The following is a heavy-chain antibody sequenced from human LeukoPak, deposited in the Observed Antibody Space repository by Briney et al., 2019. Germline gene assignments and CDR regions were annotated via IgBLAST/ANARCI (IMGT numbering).Heavy chain of an antibody. V-gene: IGHV4-39*07. CDR3: ARGMVATIRGDAFDI. Sequence: SETLSLTCTVSGGSISSSSYYWGWIRQPPGKGLEWIGSIYYSGSTYYNPSLKSRVTISVDTSKNQFSLKLSSVTAADTAVYYCARGMVATIRGDAFDIWGQGTMVTVSS. CDR1: GGSISSSSYY. J-gene: IGHJ3*02. CDR2: IYYSGST. D-gene: IGHD5-24*01.